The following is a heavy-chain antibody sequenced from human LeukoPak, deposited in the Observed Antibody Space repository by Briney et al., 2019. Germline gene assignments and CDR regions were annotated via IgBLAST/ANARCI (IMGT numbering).Heavy chain of an antibody. CDR1: GYTFTGYY. CDR3: ARSGIQLWYVPDY. J-gene: IGHJ4*02. CDR2: INPNSGGT. D-gene: IGHD5-18*01. Sequence: VASVKVSCKASGYTFTGYYMHWVRQAPGQGLEWMGWINPNSGGTNYAQKFQGRVTMTRDTSISTAYMELSRLRSDDTAVYYCARSGIQLWYVPDYWGQGTLVTVSS. V-gene: IGHV1-2*02.